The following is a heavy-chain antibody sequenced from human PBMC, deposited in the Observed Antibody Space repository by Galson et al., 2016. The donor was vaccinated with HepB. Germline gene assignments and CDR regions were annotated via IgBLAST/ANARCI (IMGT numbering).Heavy chain of an antibody. D-gene: IGHD3-10*01. Sequence: SLRLSCAASRFIFSSYGMHWVRQAPGKGLEWVSVISKDGRIKNYAESEKGRFTISRDNSKNTLYLQMNTLRVEDTAVYYCAKEDGGSGSYLEYWGQGTLVTVSS. J-gene: IGHJ4*02. CDR2: ISKDGRIK. CDR3: AKEDGGSGSYLEY. V-gene: IGHV3-30*18. CDR1: RFIFSSYG.